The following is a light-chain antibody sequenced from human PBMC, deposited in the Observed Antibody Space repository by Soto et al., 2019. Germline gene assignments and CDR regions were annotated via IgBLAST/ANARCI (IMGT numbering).Light chain of an antibody. CDR3: CSYAGSYTYV. CDR2: DVS. Sequence: QSVLTQPRSVSGSPGQSVTISCTGTSSDVGGYNYVSWYQHHPGKAPKLMIYDVSKRPSGVPDRFSGSKSGNTASLTISGLQAEDEADYYCCSYAGSYTYVFGTGTKLIVL. CDR1: SSDVGGYNY. V-gene: IGLV2-11*01. J-gene: IGLJ1*01.